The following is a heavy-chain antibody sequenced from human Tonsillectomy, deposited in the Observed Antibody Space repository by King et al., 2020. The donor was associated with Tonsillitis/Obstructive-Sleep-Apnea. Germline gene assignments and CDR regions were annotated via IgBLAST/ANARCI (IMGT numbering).Heavy chain of an antibody. CDR3: ARDLIVVVPAAMLNWFDP. CDR1: GFTFSSKG. D-gene: IGHD2-2*01. J-gene: IGHJ5*02. Sequence: VQLVESGGGLVKPGGSLRLSCAASGFTFSSKGMNGVRRAPGKGREWASPISIRRIYIYYAESVKGRFTISRDKAKNSLYLQMNSLRAEDTAVYYCARDLIVVVPAAMLNWFDPWGQGTLVTVSS. V-gene: IGHV3-21*01. CDR2: ISIRRIYI.